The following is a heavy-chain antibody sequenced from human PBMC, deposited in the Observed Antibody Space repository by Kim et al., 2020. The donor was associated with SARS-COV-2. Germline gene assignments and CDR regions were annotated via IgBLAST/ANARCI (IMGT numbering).Heavy chain of an antibody. CDR2: INHSGST. D-gene: IGHD6-13*01. CDR1: GGSFSGYY. Sequence: SETLSLTCAVYGGSFSGYYWTWIRQPPGKGLEWIGEINHSGSTNYNPSLKSRLTISVDTSKDQFSLNLRSVTAADTAVYYCARVAGFSSWYVYYWGHGTLVTVSS. V-gene: IGHV4-34*01. J-gene: IGHJ4*01. CDR3: ARVAGFSSWYVYY.